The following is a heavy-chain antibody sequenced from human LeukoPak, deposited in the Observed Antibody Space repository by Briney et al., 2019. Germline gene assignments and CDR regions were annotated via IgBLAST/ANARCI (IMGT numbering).Heavy chain of an antibody. J-gene: IGHJ5*02. CDR1: GFTLSSYG. V-gene: IGHV3-23*01. CDR3: AKGVRYCSGGSCSQSFDP. Sequence: GGSLRLSCVASGFTLSSYGMSRVRQAPGKGLEWVSAISGSGGSTYYADSVKGRFTISRDNSKNTLYLQMNSLRAEDTAVYYCAKGVRYCSGGSCSQSFDPWGQGTLVTVSS. CDR2: ISGSGGST. D-gene: IGHD2-15*01.